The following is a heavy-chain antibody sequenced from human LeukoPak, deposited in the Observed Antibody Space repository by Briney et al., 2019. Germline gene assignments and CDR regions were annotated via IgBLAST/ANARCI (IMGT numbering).Heavy chain of an antibody. V-gene: IGHV3-33*01. Sequence: PGGSLRLSCAASVFTFSSYGMHGVPQAPGKGLEGVAVIWYDGSNKYYAHSVKGRFTISRDNSKNTLYLQMNSVRAEDTAVYYCARVDYCYGYFDYWGQGTLVTVSS. CDR3: ARVDYCYGYFDY. J-gene: IGHJ4*02. CDR2: IWYDGSNK. CDR1: VFTFSSYG. D-gene: IGHD5-18*01.